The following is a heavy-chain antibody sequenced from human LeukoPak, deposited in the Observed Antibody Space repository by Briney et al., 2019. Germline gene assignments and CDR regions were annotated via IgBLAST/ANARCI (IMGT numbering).Heavy chain of an antibody. J-gene: IGHJ4*02. CDR2: ISSSSSYI. Sequence: GGSLRLSCAASGFTFSSYSMNWVRQAPGKGLEWVSSISSSSSYIYYADSVKGRFTISRDNAKNSLYLQMNSLRAEDTAVYYCARVMSGSGSKYFDYWGQGTLVTVSS. CDR3: ARVMSGSGSKYFDY. CDR1: GFTFSSYS. D-gene: IGHD3-10*01. V-gene: IGHV3-21*01.